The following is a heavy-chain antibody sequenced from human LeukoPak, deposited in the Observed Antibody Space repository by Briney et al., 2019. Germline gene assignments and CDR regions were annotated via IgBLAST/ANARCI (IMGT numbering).Heavy chain of an antibody. CDR3: AREAY. CDR1: GFTFSRYW. V-gene: IGHV3-7*01. J-gene: IGHJ4*02. Sequence: GGSLRLSCAASGFTFSRYWMSRVRQAPGKGLEWVASVKEDGSQKNYVDTVKGRFTISRDNAKKSLVLQMNSLRVDDTAVYYCAREAYWGPGILVTVSS. CDR2: VKEDGSQK.